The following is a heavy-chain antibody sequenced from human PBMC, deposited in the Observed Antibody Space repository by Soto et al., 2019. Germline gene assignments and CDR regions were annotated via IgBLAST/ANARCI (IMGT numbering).Heavy chain of an antibody. CDR2: ISTSTSTI. V-gene: IGHV3-48*02. CDR3: ARDRRARSEYSAKCYYISGKAV. D-gene: IGHD2-21*01. J-gene: IGHJ6*04. Sequence: GVFLRLCCAASGVIFSTYSMNWVRQGPGKGLEWVSYISTSTSTIYYADSVKGRFTISRDNAKNSLYLQMNSLRDEGTAVYFGARDRRARSEYSAKCYYISGKAVWGKGSAVTVSS. CDR1: GVIFSTYS.